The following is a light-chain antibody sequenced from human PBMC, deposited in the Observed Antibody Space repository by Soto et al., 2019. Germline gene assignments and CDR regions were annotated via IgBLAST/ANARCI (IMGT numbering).Light chain of an antibody. CDR3: QQYYSSPLT. CDR2: WAS. V-gene: IGKV4-1*01. Sequence: IVMTQSPDSMTETPGEMATINFKSSQSVLFSFNNKYYLGWYQQKAGQPPKLLIYWASTRESGVPDRFSGGGSGTDFTLTISSLQAEDVAVYYCQQYYSSPLTFGGGTKVDIK. CDR1: QSVLFSFNNKYY. J-gene: IGKJ4*01.